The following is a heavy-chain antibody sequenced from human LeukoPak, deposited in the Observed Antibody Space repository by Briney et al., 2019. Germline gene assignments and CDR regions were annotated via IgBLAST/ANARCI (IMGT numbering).Heavy chain of an antibody. V-gene: IGHV4-39*01. Sequence: SETLSLTCTVSGGSISSSSYYWGWIRQPPGKGLEWIGSIYYSGSTYYNPSLKSRVTISVDTSKNQFSLKLSSVTAADTAVYYCARGNWNYGTYYFDYWGQGTLVTVSS. D-gene: IGHD1-7*01. CDR2: IYYSGST. CDR1: GGSISSSSYY. J-gene: IGHJ4*02. CDR3: ARGNWNYGTYYFDY.